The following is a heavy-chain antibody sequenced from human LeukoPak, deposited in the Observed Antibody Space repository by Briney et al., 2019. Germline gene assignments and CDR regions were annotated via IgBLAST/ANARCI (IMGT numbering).Heavy chain of an antibody. CDR2: ISYDGSNE. V-gene: IGHV3-30*18. CDR3: AKAPEVEYGMDV. J-gene: IGHJ6*02. CDR1: GFTFSSYG. Sequence: GGSLRLSCAASGFTFSSYGMHWVRQAPGKGLEWVAVISYDGSNEYYADSVKGRFTISRDNSKNTLYLQMNSLRAEDTAVYYCAKAPEVEYGMDVWGQGTTVTVSS. D-gene: IGHD1-14*01.